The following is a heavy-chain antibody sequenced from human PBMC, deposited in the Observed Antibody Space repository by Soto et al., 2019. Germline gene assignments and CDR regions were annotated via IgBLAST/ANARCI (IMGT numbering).Heavy chain of an antibody. CDR2: IIPIFGTA. J-gene: IGHJ6*02. CDR3: ARSRITGTTPGYYYYYGMDV. CDR1: GGTFSSYA. D-gene: IGHD1-7*01. V-gene: IGHV1-69*01. Sequence: QVQLVQSGAEVKKPGSSAKVSCKASGGTFSSYAISWVRQAPGQGLEWMGGIIPIFGTANYAQKFQGRVTITADESTSTAYMELSSLRSEDTAVYYCARSRITGTTPGYYYYYGMDVWGQGTTVTVSS.